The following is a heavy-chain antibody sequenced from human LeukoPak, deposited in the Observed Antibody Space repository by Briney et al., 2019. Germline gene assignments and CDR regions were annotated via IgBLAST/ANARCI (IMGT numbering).Heavy chain of an antibody. J-gene: IGHJ4*02. CDR2: IYYSGST. V-gene: IGHV4-31*03. D-gene: IGHD3-22*01. CDR1: GGPISSGGYY. Sequence: PSQTLSLTCTVSGGPISSGGYYWSWIRQHPGKGLEWIGYIYYSGSTYYNPSLKSRVTISVDTSKNQFSLKLSSVTAADTAVYYCARAYDSSGYSTIHYFDYWGQGTLVTVSS. CDR3: ARAYDSSGYSTIHYFDY.